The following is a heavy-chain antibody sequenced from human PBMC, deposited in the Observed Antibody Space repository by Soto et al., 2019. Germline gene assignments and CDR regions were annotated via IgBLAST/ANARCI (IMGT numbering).Heavy chain of an antibody. D-gene: IGHD3-10*01. J-gene: IGHJ3*02. CDR3: ARGAYYYGSESHYPADI. V-gene: IGHV1-8*01. CDR2: MNPNSGNT. CDR1: GYIFTSYD. Sequence: QVQLVQSGAEVKKPGASVKVSCKASGYIFTSYDINWVRQATGQGPEWMGWMNPNSGNTDSAQKFQGRVTMTRDTSISTAYLELTILISEDTAVYYCARGAYYYGSESHYPADIWGQGTMVTVSS.